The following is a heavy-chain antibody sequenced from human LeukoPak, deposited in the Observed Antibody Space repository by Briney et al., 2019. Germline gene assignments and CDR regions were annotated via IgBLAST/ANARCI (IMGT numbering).Heavy chain of an antibody. Sequence: GGSLRLSCAASGFTFSDYYMSWIRQAPGKGLEWVSYISSSGSTIYYADSVKGRFTISRDNAKNSRYLQMNSLRAEDTAVYYCARDGRTTVVTWANDYWGQGTLVTVSS. V-gene: IGHV3-11*04. CDR1: GFTFSDYY. J-gene: IGHJ4*02. D-gene: IGHD4-23*01. CDR2: ISSSGSTI. CDR3: ARDGRTTVVTWANDY.